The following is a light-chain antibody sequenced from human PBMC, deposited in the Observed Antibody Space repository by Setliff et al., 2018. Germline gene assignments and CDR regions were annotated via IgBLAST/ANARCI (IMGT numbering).Light chain of an antibody. CDR1: NSDVGGYNY. CDR3: LSYTSETTHAL. J-gene: IGLJ2*01. CDR2: EVT. V-gene: IGLV2-14*03. Sequence: LTQPAAVSGSPGQSITISCAGTNSDVGGYNYVSWYQQHPNKAPKLMIYEVTKRPSGVSDRFSGSKSGNTASLTISGLQAEDEADYYCLSYTSETTHALFAGGTK.